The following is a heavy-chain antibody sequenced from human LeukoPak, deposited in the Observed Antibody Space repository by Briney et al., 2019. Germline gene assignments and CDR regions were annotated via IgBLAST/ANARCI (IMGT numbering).Heavy chain of an antibody. CDR3: ARDLLPREPTSFDY. CDR2: TYYRSKWYN. CDR1: GDSVSSNSAA. Sequence: SQTLSLTCAISGDSVSSNSAAWHWIRQSPSRGLEWLGRTYYRSKWYNDYAVSVKSRITINPDTSKNQFSLQLNSVTPEDTAVYYCARDLLPREPTSFDYWGQGTLVTVSS. V-gene: IGHV6-1*01. J-gene: IGHJ4*02. D-gene: IGHD1-26*01.